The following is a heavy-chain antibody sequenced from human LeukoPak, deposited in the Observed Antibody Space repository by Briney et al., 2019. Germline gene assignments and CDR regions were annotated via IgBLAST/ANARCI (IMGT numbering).Heavy chain of an antibody. CDR2: KNPNSGNT. J-gene: IGHJ4*02. CDR3: VREGLDY. V-gene: IGHV1-8*03. Sequence: ASVKVSCKASGYTFTSYDINWVRQATGQGLEWMGFKNPNSGNTAYAQKFQGRVTITTDTSISTAYMELSSLRSEDTAVYYCVREGLDYWGQGTLVTVSS. CDR1: GYTFTSYD.